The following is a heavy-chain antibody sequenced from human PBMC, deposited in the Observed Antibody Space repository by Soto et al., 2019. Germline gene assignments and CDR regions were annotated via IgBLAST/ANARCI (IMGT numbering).Heavy chain of an antibody. Sequence: QVRLKESGPGLVKPSGTLSLTCTVSGGSVESSSCWSWVRQAPGKGLEWIGEIYHSGTFNYNPSLVSRVSVSVDKPRNQVSLNLNSVTVADTAVYYCVRSVPAATWAYNGMDVWGQGTTVTVSS. CDR2: IYHSGTF. CDR3: VRSVPAATWAYNGMDV. D-gene: IGHD2-2*01. J-gene: IGHJ6*02. V-gene: IGHV4-4*02. CDR1: GGSVESSSC.